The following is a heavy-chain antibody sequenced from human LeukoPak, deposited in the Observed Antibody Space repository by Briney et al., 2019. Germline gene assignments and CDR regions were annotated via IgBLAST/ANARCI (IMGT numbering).Heavy chain of an antibody. D-gene: IGHD3-10*01. J-gene: IGHJ4*02. CDR2: IKQDGSEK. Sequence: GGSLRLSCAVAGFNFTSYWMSWVRQAPGKGLEWVANIKQDGSEKYYVDSVKGRFTISRDNAKNSLYLQMNTLRAEDTAVYYCATIHLEPGYNFGSFNYWGQGTLVTVSS. CDR1: GFNFTSYW. CDR3: ATIHLEPGYNFGSFNY. V-gene: IGHV3-7*05.